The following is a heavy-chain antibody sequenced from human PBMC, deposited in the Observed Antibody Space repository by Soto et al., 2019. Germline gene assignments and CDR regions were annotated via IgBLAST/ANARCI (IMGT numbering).Heavy chain of an antibody. V-gene: IGHV3-30*04. CDR1: GFSFTTFA. J-gene: IGHJ6*02. Sequence: GGSLGLSCAASGFSFTTFAMHGVRQAPGKGLEWVEDISYDGSNKYYADTVKGRFTISRDNSKNTLYLQMNSLRAEDTAVYYCAKADFMITYCGGDCYPWGMDVWGQGTTVTVSS. CDR2: ISYDGSNK. CDR3: AKADFMITYCGGDCYPWGMDV. D-gene: IGHD2-21*02.